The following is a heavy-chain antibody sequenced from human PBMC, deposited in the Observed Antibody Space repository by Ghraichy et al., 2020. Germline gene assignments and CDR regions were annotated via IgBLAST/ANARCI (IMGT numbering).Heavy chain of an antibody. CDR1: GGSISSSSHY. CDR2: IYYGGTT. V-gene: IGHV4-39*07. CDR3: AIETMHSSGWGENYFDT. J-gene: IGHJ5*02. D-gene: IGHD6-19*01. Sequence: SETLSLTCVVSGGSISSSSHYWGWIRQPPGKGLEWIGNIYYGGTTLYNPSLKTRVTISVDSSKNQFSLKMSSAIAADTAVYYCAIETMHSSGWGENYFDTWGQGTLVTVSS.